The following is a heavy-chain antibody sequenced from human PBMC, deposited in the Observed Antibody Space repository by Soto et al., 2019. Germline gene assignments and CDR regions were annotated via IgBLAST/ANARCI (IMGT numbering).Heavy chain of an antibody. V-gene: IGHV4-39*01. D-gene: IGHD6-25*01. CDR1: GGSISSSGYY. J-gene: IGHJ6*04. Sequence: QLQLQESGPGLVKPSETLSLTCTVSGGSISSSGYYWGWIRQSPGKGLEWIGNIYSDGRTYYNPSLRSRVARPIGTSPNHFSLKWSSGAASDRAVYYCATQKSSPAAHSYGMDVWGVGTTVTVSS. CDR2: IYSDGRT. CDR3: ATQKSSPAAHSYGMDV.